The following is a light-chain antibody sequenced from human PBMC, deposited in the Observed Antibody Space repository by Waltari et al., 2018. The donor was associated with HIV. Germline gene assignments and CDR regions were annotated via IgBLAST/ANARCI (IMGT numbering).Light chain of an antibody. J-gene: IGKJ1*01. V-gene: IGKV1-39*01. CDR2: AAS. CDR3: QQSYSTPPT. CDR1: QTISNY. Sequence: DIQMTQSPSSLCASVGDRVNITCRASQTISNYLNWYQQKPGKAPKLLIYAASSLQSGVPSRFSGSGSGTDFTLTISSLQPEDFAPYYCQQSYSTPPTFGQGTKVEI.